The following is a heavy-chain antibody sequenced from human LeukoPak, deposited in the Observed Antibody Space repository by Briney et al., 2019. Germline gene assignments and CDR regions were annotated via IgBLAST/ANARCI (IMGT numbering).Heavy chain of an antibody. CDR3: ATHWEEEQQLASMDV. Sequence: PGRSLRLSCAASGFTFSSYGMHWVRQAPGKGLEWVAVISYDGSNKYYADSVKGRFTISRDNYKNTLYLQMSSLRAEDTAVYYCATHWEEEQQLASMDVWGQGTTVTVSS. D-gene: IGHD6-13*01. CDR1: GFTFSSYG. J-gene: IGHJ6*02. V-gene: IGHV3-30*03. CDR2: ISYDGSNK.